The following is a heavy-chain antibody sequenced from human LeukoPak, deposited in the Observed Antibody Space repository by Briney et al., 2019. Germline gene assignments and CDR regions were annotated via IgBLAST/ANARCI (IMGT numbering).Heavy chain of an antibody. V-gene: IGHV4-34*01. D-gene: IGHD2-15*01. CDR1: GGSFSGYY. Sequence: SETLSLACAVYGGSFSGYYWSWIRQPPGKGLEWIGEINHSGSTNYNPSLKSRVTISVDTSKNQFSLKLSSVTAADTAVYYYARRAYCSGGPCFDYWGQGTLVTVSS. J-gene: IGHJ4*02. CDR3: ARRAYCSGGPCFDY. CDR2: INHSGST.